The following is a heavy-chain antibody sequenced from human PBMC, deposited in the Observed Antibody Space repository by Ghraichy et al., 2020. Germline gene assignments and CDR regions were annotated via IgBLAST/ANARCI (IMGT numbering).Heavy chain of an antibody. J-gene: IGHJ3*02. CDR1: GFTFTSYS. D-gene: IGHD2-21*02. V-gene: IGHV3-23*01. CDR2: INGNGAKI. CDR3: AKDAVTANGRWDGFDI. Sequence: LSLTCAASGFTFTSYSMSWVRQAPTKGLEWVSSINGNGAKINYADSVKGRFTISRDNSKNTLYLQMNSLRADDMAVYYCAKDAVTANGRWDGFDIWGQGTTVTVSS.